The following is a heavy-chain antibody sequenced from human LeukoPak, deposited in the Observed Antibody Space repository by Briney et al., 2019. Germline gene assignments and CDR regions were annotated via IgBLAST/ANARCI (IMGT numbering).Heavy chain of an antibody. J-gene: IGHJ3*02. V-gene: IGHV4-34*01. CDR2: INHSGST. D-gene: IGHD3-22*01. CDR3: ARERRPFSRIVVVIRTKGAFDI. CDR1: GGSFSGYY. Sequence: SETLSLNCAVYGGSFSGYYWSWIRQPPGKGLEWIGEINHSGSTNYNPSLKSRVTISVDTSKNQFSLKLSSVTAADTAVYYCARERRPFSRIVVVIRTKGAFDIWGQGTMVTVSS.